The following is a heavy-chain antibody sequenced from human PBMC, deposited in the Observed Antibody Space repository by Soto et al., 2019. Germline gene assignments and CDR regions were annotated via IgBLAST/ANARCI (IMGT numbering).Heavy chain of an antibody. CDR1: GGTFSSYA. CDR2: IIPIFGTT. CDR3: ARGTRSGSYYYYGLDV. D-gene: IGHD1-26*01. Sequence: QVQLVQSGADVKKPGSSVKVSCKASGGTFSSYAISWVRQAPGQGLEWMGGIIPIFGTTNYARRFQGRVTITADKSTSTAYMELRSLRSEHTAVYYCARGTRSGSYYYYGLDVWGQGTTVTVSS. J-gene: IGHJ6*02. V-gene: IGHV1-69*06.